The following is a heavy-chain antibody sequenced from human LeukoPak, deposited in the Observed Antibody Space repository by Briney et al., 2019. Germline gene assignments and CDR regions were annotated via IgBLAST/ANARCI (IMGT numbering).Heavy chain of an antibody. D-gene: IGHD2-2*01. CDR1: GFTFGSYA. CDR2: ISTNGGST. Sequence: GGSLSLSCAASGFTFGSYAMHWVRHAPGKGPEYVSAISTNGGSTYYANSVKGRFTISRDNSKNTLYLQMGSLRAEDMAVYYCARTYCSSTSCLVDYWGQGTLVTVSS. V-gene: IGHV3-64*01. CDR3: ARTYCSSTSCLVDY. J-gene: IGHJ4*02.